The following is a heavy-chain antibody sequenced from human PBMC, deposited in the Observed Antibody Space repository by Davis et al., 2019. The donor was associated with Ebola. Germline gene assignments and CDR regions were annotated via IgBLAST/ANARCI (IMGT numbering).Heavy chain of an antibody. D-gene: IGHD1-26*01. V-gene: IGHV3-33*01. Sequence: PGGSLRLSCAASGFTFSSYGMHWVRQAPGKGLEWVAVIWYDGSNKYYADSVKGRFTISRDNSKNTLYLQMNSLRAEDTAVYYCARFSDLLDFDYWGQGTLVTVSS. CDR1: GFTFSSYG. CDR3: ARFSDLLDFDY. CDR2: IWYDGSNK. J-gene: IGHJ4*02.